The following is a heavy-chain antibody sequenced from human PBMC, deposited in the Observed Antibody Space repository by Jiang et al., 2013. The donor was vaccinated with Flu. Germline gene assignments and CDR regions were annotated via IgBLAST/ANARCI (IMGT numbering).Heavy chain of an antibody. CDR2: TYYRSKWWN. Sequence: AISGDSVSSNSAAWNWIRQSPSRGLEWLGRTYYRSKWWNDYAVSVKGRITINPDTSKNHFSLQLNSVTPEDTAVYYCARDSEGAVAENWFDPWGQGTLVTVSS. CDR1: GDSVSSNSAA. CDR3: ARDSEGAVAENWFDP. V-gene: IGHV6-1*01. D-gene: IGHD6-19*01. J-gene: IGHJ5*02.